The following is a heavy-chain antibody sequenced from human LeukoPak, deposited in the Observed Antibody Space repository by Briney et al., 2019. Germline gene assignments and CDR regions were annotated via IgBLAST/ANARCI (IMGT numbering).Heavy chain of an antibody. Sequence: GGSLRLSCATSGFTFGSYAMTWVRQAPGKGLEWVSSIASSGAYTYYADSMKGRFTISRDNSKNTLFLQMNSLRVDDSAMYSCASMFSSMGYNDASHVTYFDSWGQGALVTVSS. CDR3: ASMFSSMGYNDASHVTYFDS. V-gene: IGHV3-23*01. J-gene: IGHJ4*02. CDR2: IASSGAYT. CDR1: GFTFGSYA. D-gene: IGHD1-14*01.